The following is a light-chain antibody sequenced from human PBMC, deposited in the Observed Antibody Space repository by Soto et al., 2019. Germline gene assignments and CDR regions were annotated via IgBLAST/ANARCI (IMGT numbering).Light chain of an antibody. CDR3: QQYRTFSRT. CDR2: LTS. CDR1: QSISPW. V-gene: IGKV1-5*03. Sequence: DIQMTQSPSTLSAFVGDSVTITCRASQSISPWLAWYQQRPGKAPKLLIYLTSTLESGVPSRFSGSGSGTEFTLTISSLQPDDFATYYCQQYRTFSRTFGQGTRVEI. J-gene: IGKJ1*01.